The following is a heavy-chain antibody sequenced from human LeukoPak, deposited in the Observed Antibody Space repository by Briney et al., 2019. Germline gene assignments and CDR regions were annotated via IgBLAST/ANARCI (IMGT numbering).Heavy chain of an antibody. V-gene: IGHV3-48*03. CDR1: GFTFSSYE. CDR2: ISGSRPSI. CDR3: ARESNGYNLDY. D-gene: IGHD5-24*01. J-gene: IGHJ4*02. Sequence: GGSLRLSCAASGFTFSSYEMNWVRQAPGKGLEWISYISGSRPSIYYADSVKGRFSISRDNAKNSLYLQMNSLRAEDTAVYYCARESNGYNLDYWGPGTLVTVSS.